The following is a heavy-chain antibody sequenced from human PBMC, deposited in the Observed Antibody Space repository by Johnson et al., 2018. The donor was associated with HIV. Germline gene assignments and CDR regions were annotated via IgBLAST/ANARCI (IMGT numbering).Heavy chain of an antibody. J-gene: IGHJ3*02. CDR3: ARDRVLLGLGESPLDAFDI. CDR2: ISWNSGSI. Sequence: EVQLVESGGGLVQPGRYLRLSCAASGFTFDDYAMHWVRQAPGKGLEWVSGISWNSGSIGYADSVKGRFTISRDNAKNSLYLQMNSLRAEDTALYYCARDRVLLGLGESPLDAFDIWGQGTLVTVSS. D-gene: IGHD3-10*01. CDR1: GFTFDDYA. V-gene: IGHV3-9*01.